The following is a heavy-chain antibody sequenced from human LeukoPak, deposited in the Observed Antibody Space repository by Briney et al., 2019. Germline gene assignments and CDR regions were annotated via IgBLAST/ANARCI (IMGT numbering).Heavy chain of an antibody. J-gene: IGHJ4*02. Sequence: VQASETLSLTCTASGDSISSYYWGWIRQPPGKGLEWIGYSSNDGGAPYNPSLKSRVTISLDTSKNQFSLNLSSVTAADTAVYYCVRQAWGGDWGQGTLVSVSS. D-gene: IGHD7-27*01. V-gene: IGHV4-59*08. CDR2: SSNDGGA. CDR1: GDSISSYY. CDR3: VRQAWGGD.